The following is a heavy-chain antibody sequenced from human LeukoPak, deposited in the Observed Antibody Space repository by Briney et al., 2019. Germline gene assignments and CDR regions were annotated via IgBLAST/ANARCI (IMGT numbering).Heavy chain of an antibody. Sequence: GGSLRLSCAASGFTFSRYSMDWVRQAPGKGLEWVSSIAYSGTYTYYADSVKGRFTISRDNAKNSPYLQMNSLRAEDTAVYYCAREGSGDYAWFDLWGQGTLVTVSS. CDR2: IAYSGTYT. CDR3: AREGSGDYAWFDL. D-gene: IGHD4-17*01. V-gene: IGHV3-21*01. J-gene: IGHJ5*02. CDR1: GFTFSRYS.